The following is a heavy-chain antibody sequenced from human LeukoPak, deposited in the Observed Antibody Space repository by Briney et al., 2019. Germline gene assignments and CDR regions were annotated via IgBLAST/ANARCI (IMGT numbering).Heavy chain of an antibody. CDR3: ARGQTYYYGMDV. Sequence: TSETLSLTCTVSGGSISSYYWSWIRQPPGKGLEWIGYIYYSGSTNYNPSLKSRVTISVDTSKNQFSLKLSSVTAADTAVYYCARGQTYYYGMDVWGQGTTVTVSS. J-gene: IGHJ6*02. V-gene: IGHV4-59*01. CDR2: IYYSGST. CDR1: GGSISSYY.